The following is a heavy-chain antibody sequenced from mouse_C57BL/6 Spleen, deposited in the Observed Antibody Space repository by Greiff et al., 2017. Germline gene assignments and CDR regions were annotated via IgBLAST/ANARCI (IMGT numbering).Heavy chain of an antibody. V-gene: IGHV1-74*01. CDR1: GYTFTSYW. CDR3: AREILNWVAMDC. CDR2: IHPSDSDT. Sequence: QVQLQQPGAELVKPGASVKVSCKASGYTFTSYWMHWVKQRPGQGLEWIGRIHPSDSDTNYNQKFKGKATLTVDTSSSTAYMQLSSLTSEDAAVYYCAREILNWVAMDCWGQGTTVTVSS. J-gene: IGHJ4*01.